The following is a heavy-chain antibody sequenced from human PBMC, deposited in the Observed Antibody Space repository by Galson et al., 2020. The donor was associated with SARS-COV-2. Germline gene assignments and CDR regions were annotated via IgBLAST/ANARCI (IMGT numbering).Heavy chain of an antibody. Sequence: GRSLRLPCQPLEFPFSSYAMPWSRQAPGKGLEWLAVIPYDGRNKSYAASVRGRFTTSRDNSKNTLYLQMNSLRAEDTAVDYCSSELMEMCLDSWGQGTLVTVSS. J-gene: IGHJ4*02. CDR3: SSELMEMCLDS. CDR2: IPYDGRNK. V-gene: IGHV3-30*14. D-gene: IGHD2-8*01. CDR1: EFPFSSYA.